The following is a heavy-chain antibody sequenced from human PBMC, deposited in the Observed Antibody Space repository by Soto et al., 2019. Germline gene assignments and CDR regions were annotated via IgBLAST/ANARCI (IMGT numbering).Heavy chain of an antibody. J-gene: IGHJ4*02. D-gene: IGHD3-22*01. V-gene: IGHV1-18*01. CDR2: ISPYNGNT. CDR1: GYTFTSYG. Sequence: ASVKVSCKASGYTFTSYGISWVRQAPGQGLEWMGWISPYNGNTNYAQKLQGRVTMTTDTSTSTAYMELRSLRSDDTAVYYCARSPNQYYYDSSGLDYWGQGTLVTVSS. CDR3: ARSPNQYYYDSSGLDY.